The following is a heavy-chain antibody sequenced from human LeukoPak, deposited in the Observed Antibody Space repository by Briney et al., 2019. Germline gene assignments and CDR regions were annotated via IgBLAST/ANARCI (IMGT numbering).Heavy chain of an antibody. V-gene: IGHV3-11*06. Sequence: SGGSLRLSCAASGFSFSDYYMTWIRQAPGKGLEWVSYISSSGTYTNYADSVKDRFTISRDNAKNSLYLQMNSLSAEDTAVYYCAKIAGTYSPDYWGQGTLVTVSS. J-gene: IGHJ4*02. CDR3: AKIAGTYSPDY. CDR2: ISSSGTYT. CDR1: GFSFSDYY. D-gene: IGHD1-26*01.